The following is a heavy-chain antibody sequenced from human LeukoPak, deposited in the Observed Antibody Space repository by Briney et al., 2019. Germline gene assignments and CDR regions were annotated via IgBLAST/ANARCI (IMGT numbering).Heavy chain of an antibody. D-gene: IGHD2-15*01. J-gene: IGHJ3*02. V-gene: IGHV3-33*08. CDR2: IRYDGSNK. CDR3: ARPGPVVPAALIFGEAFDI. CDR1: GFTFSSFA. Sequence: GGSLRLSCAASGFTFSSFAMSWVRQAPGKGLEWVAFIRYDGSNKYYADSVKGRFTISRDNAKNSLYLQMNSLRAEDTAVYYCARPGPVVPAALIFGEAFDIWGQGTVVTVSS.